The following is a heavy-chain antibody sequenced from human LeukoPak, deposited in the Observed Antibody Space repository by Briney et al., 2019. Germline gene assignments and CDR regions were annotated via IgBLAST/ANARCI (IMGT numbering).Heavy chain of an antibody. Sequence: PGGSLRLSCAASGFTFSSYSMNWVRQAPGKGLEWVSSISSSSSYIYYADSVKGRFTISRDNAKNSLYLQMNSLRAEDTAVYYCARDGLGYCSGGSCYWFDPWGQGTLVTVSS. V-gene: IGHV3-21*01. CDR1: GFTFSSYS. D-gene: IGHD2-15*01. CDR2: ISSSSSYI. CDR3: ARDGLGYCSGGSCYWFDP. J-gene: IGHJ5*02.